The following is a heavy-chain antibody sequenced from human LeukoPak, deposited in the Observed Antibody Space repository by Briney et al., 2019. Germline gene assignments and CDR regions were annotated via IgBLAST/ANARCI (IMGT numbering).Heavy chain of an antibody. CDR2: IYSGGST. Sequence: GGSLRLSCAASGFTVSSNYMSRVRQAPGKGLEWVSVIYSGGSTYYADSVKGRFTISRDNSKNTLYLQMNSLRAEDTAVYYCARVLAGNFDYWGQGTLVTVSS. CDR1: GFTVSSNY. V-gene: IGHV3-53*01. D-gene: IGHD6-13*01. J-gene: IGHJ4*02. CDR3: ARVLAGNFDY.